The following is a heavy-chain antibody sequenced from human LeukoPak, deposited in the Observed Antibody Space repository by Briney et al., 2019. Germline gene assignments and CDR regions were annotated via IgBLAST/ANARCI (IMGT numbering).Heavy chain of an antibody. J-gene: IGHJ4*02. CDR2: IYPGDSDT. Sequence: GESLKISCKGSGYSFTSYWIGWVRQLPGKGLEWMGIIYPGDSDTRYSPSFQGQVTTSADKSISTAYLQWSSLKASDTAMYYCARLGILTGYSDDYWGQGTLVTVSS. V-gene: IGHV5-51*01. CDR3: ARLGILTGYSDDY. CDR1: GYSFTSYW. D-gene: IGHD3-9*01.